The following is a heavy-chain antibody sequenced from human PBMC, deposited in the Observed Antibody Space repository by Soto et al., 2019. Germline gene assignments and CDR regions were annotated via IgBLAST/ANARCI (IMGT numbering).Heavy chain of an antibody. CDR1: GGSISSGYYY. CDR3: ARVGHINWFDP. CDR2: IYYSGST. D-gene: IGHD2-21*01. J-gene: IGHJ5*02. V-gene: IGHV4-30-4*01. Sequence: SEPLSLTCTVSGGSISSGYYYWSWIRQPPGKGLEWIGYIYYSGSTYYNPSLKSRVTISVDTSKNQFSLKLSSVTAADKAVYYCARVGHINWFDPWGQGTLVTVSS.